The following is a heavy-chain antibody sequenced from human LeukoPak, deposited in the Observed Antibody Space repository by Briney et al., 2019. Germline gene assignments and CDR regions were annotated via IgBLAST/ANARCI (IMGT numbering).Heavy chain of an antibody. J-gene: IGHJ4*02. CDR3: AKERDIVVVPAAMSRPLDY. Sequence: GRSLRLSCAASGFTFSSYGMHWVRQAPGKGLEGVAVISYDGSNKYYADSVKGRLTISRDNSKNTLYLQMNSLRAEDTAVYYCAKERDIVVVPAAMSRPLDYWGQGTLVTVSS. D-gene: IGHD2-2*01. V-gene: IGHV3-30*18. CDR1: GFTFSSYG. CDR2: ISYDGSNK.